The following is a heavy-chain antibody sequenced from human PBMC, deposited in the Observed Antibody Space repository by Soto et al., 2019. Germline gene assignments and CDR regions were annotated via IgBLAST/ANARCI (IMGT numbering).Heavy chain of an antibody. Sequence: QVQLVESGGGVVQPGRSLRLSCAASGFPFTSYGMHWVREGPDKGLEWMAIISYDGSDKYYADSGKGRFTISRDNSKNTLYLQMNSLRPEDTALYYCVGGQYYFDYRGQGTLVIVSS. J-gene: IGHJ4*02. CDR1: GFPFTSYG. D-gene: IGHD3-10*01. CDR3: VGGQYYFDY. CDR2: ISYDGSDK. V-gene: IGHV3-30*03.